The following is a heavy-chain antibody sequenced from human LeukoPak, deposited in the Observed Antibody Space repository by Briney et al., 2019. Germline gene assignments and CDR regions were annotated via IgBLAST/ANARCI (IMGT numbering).Heavy chain of an antibody. CDR2: IYSGGST. CDR1: GFTVSSNY. Sequence: GGSLRLSCAASGFTVSSNYMSWVRQAPGKGLEWVSVIYSGGSTYYADSVKGRFTISRDNSKNTLYLQMNSLRAEDTAVYYCARTWPSSGYYDSSGYYYYWGQGTRVTVSS. D-gene: IGHD3-22*01. CDR3: ARTWPSSGYYDSSGYYYY. V-gene: IGHV3-66*02. J-gene: IGHJ4*02.